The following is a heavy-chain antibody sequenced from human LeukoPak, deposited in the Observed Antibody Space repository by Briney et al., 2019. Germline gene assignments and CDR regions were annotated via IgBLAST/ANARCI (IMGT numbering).Heavy chain of an antibody. CDR1: GFTFSSYS. CDR2: ISSSSSTI. V-gene: IGHV3-48*02. D-gene: IGHD6-13*01. J-gene: IGHJ5*02. Sequence: GRSLRLSCAASGFTFSSYSMNWVRQAPGKGLEWVSYISSSSSTIYYADSLKGRFTISRDNAKNSLYLQMNSLRDDDTAVYYCARELTAAGANWFDPWGQGTLVTVSS. CDR3: ARELTAAGANWFDP.